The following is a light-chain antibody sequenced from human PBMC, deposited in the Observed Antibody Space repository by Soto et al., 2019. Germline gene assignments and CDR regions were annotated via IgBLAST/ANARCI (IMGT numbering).Light chain of an antibody. CDR3: QLYSGM. J-gene: IGKJ1*01. CDR2: GAS. CDR1: QSVDSNY. V-gene: IGKV3-20*01. Sequence: EIVLTQSPGTLSLSPGERATLSCRASQSVDSNYLAWYQQKPGQAPRLLIYGASRRATGIPDRFSGGGSGTDFTLTISRLEPEEFAVYYCQLYSGMFGQGTKVEIK.